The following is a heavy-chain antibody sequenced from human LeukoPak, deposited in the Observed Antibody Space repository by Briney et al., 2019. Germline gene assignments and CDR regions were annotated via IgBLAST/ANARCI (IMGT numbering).Heavy chain of an antibody. CDR1: GSTFTSAW. J-gene: IGHJ4*02. CDR2: IKSKTDGGTT. V-gene: IGHV3-15*01. CDR3: ATGQQLVPDY. Sequence: GGSLRLSCAASGSTFTSAWMNWVRQAPGKGLEWVGRIKSKTDGGTTDYAAPVKGRITISRDDSKNALYLQMNSLKTEDTAVYYCATGQQLVPDYWGQGTLVTVSS. D-gene: IGHD6-6*01.